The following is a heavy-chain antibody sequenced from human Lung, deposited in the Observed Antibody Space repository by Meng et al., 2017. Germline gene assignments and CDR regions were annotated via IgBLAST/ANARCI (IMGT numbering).Heavy chain of an antibody. CDR1: GGSFSDYY. J-gene: IGHJ4*02. Sequence: QVQLQQWCAGLLKPSETLSLTFVVSGGSFSDYYWSWIRQPPGKGLEWIGEINHSGSTNYNPSLESRATISVDTSQNNLSLKLSSVTAADSAVYYCARGPTTMAHDFDYWGQGTLVTVSS. D-gene: IGHD4-11*01. CDR2: INHSGST. V-gene: IGHV4-34*01. CDR3: ARGPTTMAHDFDY.